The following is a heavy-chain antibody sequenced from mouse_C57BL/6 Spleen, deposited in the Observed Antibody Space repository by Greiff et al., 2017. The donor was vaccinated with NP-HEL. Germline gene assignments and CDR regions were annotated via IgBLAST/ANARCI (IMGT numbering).Heavy chain of an antibody. Sequence: DVKLQESGPELVKPGASVKISCKASGYSFTGYYMHWVKQSHGNILDWIGYIYPYNGVSSYNQKFKGKATLTVDKSSSTAYMELRSLTSEDSAVYYCARDDYDHSYYAMDYWGQGTSVTVSS. CDR2: IYPYNGVS. D-gene: IGHD2-4*01. V-gene: IGHV1-31*01. J-gene: IGHJ4*01. CDR3: ARDDYDHSYYAMDY. CDR1: GYSFTGYY.